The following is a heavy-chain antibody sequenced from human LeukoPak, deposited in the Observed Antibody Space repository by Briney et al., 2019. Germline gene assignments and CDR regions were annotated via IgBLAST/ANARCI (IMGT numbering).Heavy chain of an antibody. CDR2: IYYSGST. Sequence: PSETLSLTCTVSGGSISSSSYYWGWIRQPPGKGLEWIGSIYYSGSTYYNPSLKSRVTISVDTSKTQFSLKLSSVTAADTAVYYCARGRVSFRLKLFDYWGQGTLVTVSS. CDR3: ARGRVSFRLKLFDY. D-gene: IGHD3-10*01. V-gene: IGHV4-39*07. CDR1: GGSISSSSYY. J-gene: IGHJ4*02.